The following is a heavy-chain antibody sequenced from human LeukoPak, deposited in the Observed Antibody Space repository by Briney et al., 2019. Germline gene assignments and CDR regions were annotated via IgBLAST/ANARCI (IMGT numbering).Heavy chain of an antibody. CDR3: AKDGVVITFGGVIVIPFDY. D-gene: IGHD3-16*02. J-gene: IGHJ4*02. V-gene: IGHV3-23*01. Sequence: GGSLRLSCAASGFTFSSYAMSGVRQAPGKGLEWVSAISGSGGSTYYADSVKGRFTISRDNSKNTLYLQMNSLRAEDTAVYYCAKDGVVITFGGVIVIPFDYWGQGTLVTVSS. CDR1: GFTFSSYA. CDR2: ISGSGGST.